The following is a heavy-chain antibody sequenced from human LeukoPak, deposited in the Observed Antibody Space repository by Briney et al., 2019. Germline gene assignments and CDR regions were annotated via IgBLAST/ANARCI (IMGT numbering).Heavy chain of an antibody. D-gene: IGHD3-22*01. J-gene: IGHJ4*02. CDR3: ARESHNVAWHLGGY. CDR2: IIPVLNIT. CDR1: GGTFSSSA. Sequence: SVKVSCKASGGTFSSSAITWVRQPPGQGLEWMGRIIPVLNITNYAQKLQGRVTITADTSTSTAYMELSSLRSEETAVYYCARESHNVAWHLGGYWGQGTLVTVSS. V-gene: IGHV1-69*04.